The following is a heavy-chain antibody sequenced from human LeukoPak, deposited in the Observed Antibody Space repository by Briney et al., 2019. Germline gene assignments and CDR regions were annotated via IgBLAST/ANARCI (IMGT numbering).Heavy chain of an antibody. J-gene: IGHJ3*02. V-gene: IGHV3-48*04. CDR2: ISSSSSTI. CDR1: GFTFSSYS. D-gene: IGHD3-10*01. Sequence: GGSLRLSCAASGFTFSSYSMNWVRQAPGKGLEWVSYISSSSSTIYYADSVKGRFTISRDNAKNSLYLQMNSLRAEDTAVYYCARDRITIAPTEQDAFDIWGQGTMVTVSS. CDR3: ARDRITIAPTEQDAFDI.